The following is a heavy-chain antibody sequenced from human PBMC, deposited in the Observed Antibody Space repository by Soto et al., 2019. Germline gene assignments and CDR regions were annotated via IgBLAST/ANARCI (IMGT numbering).Heavy chain of an antibody. CDR2: IVASGITT. V-gene: IGHV3-23*01. CDR1: GLPFSSCS. CDR3: AKDLRGPQAGTWYFDL. J-gene: IGHJ2*01. Sequence: EVQLLESGGGLVQPGGSLRLACATSGLPFSSCSMGWVRQAPGKGLEWVSSIVASGITTYYADSVKGRFTISRDNSKNTLYLQRSSLRAEDTAVYYCAKDLRGPQAGTWYFDLWGRGTLVSVSS. D-gene: IGHD6-13*01.